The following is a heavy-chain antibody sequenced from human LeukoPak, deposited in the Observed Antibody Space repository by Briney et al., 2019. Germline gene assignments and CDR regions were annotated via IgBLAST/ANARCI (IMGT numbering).Heavy chain of an antibody. CDR3: ARHVQYYDFWSGYYGGPMNYFDY. V-gene: IGHV4-34*01. Sequence: SETLSLTCAVYGGSFSGYYWSWIRQPPGKGLEWIGEINHSGSTYYNPSLKSRVTISVDTSKNQFSLKLSSVTAADTAVYYCARHVQYYDFWSGYYGGPMNYFDYWGQGTLVTVSS. J-gene: IGHJ4*02. D-gene: IGHD3-3*01. CDR1: GGSFSGYY. CDR2: INHSGST.